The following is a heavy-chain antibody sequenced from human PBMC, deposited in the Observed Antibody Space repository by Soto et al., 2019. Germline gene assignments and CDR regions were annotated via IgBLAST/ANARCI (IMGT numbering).Heavy chain of an antibody. CDR3: ARGVGLQSIAGPLYYYGMDV. Sequence: QVQLVQSGAEVKKPGSSVKVSCKASGGTFSSYAISWVRQAPGQGLEWMGGIIPIFGTANYAQKFQGRVTITADESKSTAYMELGSLRSEDTAVYYCARGVGLQSIAGPLYYYGMDVWGQGTTVTVSS. D-gene: IGHD1-26*01. CDR2: IIPIFGTA. CDR1: GGTFSSYA. V-gene: IGHV1-69*12. J-gene: IGHJ6*02.